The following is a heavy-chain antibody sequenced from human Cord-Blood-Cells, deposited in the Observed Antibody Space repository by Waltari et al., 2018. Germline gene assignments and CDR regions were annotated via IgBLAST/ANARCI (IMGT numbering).Heavy chain of an antibody. CDR1: GGTFSSYA. D-gene: IGHD3-9*01. CDR2: IIPIFGTA. J-gene: IGHJ4*02. Sequence: QVQLVQSGAEVKKPGSSVKVSCKASGGTFSSYAISWVRQAPGQGLEWMGGIIPIFGTANYAQKFQGRVTITADESTSTAYMELSSLRSEDTAVYYCARDRIQYYDILTGYFDYWGQGTLVIVSS. CDR3: ARDRIQYYDILTGYFDY. V-gene: IGHV1-69*01.